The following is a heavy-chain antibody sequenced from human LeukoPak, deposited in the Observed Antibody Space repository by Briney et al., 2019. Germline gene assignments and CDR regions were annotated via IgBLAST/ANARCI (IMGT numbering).Heavy chain of an antibody. D-gene: IGHD2-15*01. CDR2: IYSSASTNNAST. Sequence: PSETLSLTCTVSGVSISSFYWSWLRQPAGKGLEWIGRIYSSASTNNASTNCHPSLKSRVTISVDKFKNQFSLKLSSVTAADTAVYYCARDGYCSGGSCYSACFDPWGQGTLVIVSS. CDR3: ARDGYCSGGSCYSACFDP. V-gene: IGHV4-4*07. J-gene: IGHJ5*02. CDR1: GVSISSFY.